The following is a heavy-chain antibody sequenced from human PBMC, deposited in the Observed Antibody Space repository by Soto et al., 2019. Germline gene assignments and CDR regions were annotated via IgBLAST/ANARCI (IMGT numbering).Heavy chain of an antibody. Sequence: EVQLVESGGGLVQPGESLRLSCAASGFTFSYYWMHWVRQAPGKGLVWVSRIHSDGSSTTYADSVKGRFTISRDNGRNTMYLQMNSLRAEDTAVYYCASGERGAFDLWGPGTVVTVSS. CDR1: GFTFSYYW. CDR3: ASGERGAFDL. D-gene: IGHD3-10*01. J-gene: IGHJ3*01. CDR2: IHSDGSST. V-gene: IGHV3-74*01.